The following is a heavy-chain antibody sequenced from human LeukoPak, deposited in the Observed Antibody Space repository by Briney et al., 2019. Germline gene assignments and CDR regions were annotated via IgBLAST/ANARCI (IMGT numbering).Heavy chain of an antibody. D-gene: IGHD2-15*01. CDR1: GGSVSSGSYY. J-gene: IGHJ2*01. V-gene: IGHV4-61*02. Sequence: SETLSLTCTVSGGSVSSGSYYWSWIRQPAGKGLEWIGRIYTSGSTDYNPSLKSRVTISVDTSKNQFSLKLSSVTAADTAVYYCARWVEVYWYFDLWGRGTLVTVSS. CDR2: IYTSGST. CDR3: ARWVEVYWYFDL.